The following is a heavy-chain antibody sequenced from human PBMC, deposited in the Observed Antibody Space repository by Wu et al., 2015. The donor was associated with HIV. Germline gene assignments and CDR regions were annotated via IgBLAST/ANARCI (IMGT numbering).Heavy chain of an antibody. Sequence: QVQLVQSGAEVKKPGSSVKVSCKASGATFGTYGFNWVRQAPGQGLEWVGWINPASGGTRYAEKFQGRVTMTSDTSINTAYMELSSLRSDDTAVYYCARVFVVVPAGFSGEITAFDVWGQGTMVAVSS. CDR1: GATFGTYG. J-gene: IGHJ3*01. CDR3: ARVFVVVPAGFSGEITAFDV. CDR2: INPASGGT. D-gene: IGHD2-2*01. V-gene: IGHV1-2*02.